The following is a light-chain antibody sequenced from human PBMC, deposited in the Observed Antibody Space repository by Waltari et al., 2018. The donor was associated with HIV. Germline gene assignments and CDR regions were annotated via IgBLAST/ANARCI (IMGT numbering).Light chain of an antibody. CDR3: CSYAGSSSYV. Sequence: QSALTQPASVSGSPGQSIPISCTGTSSDVGSYNLVSWYQKHPGKAPKLMIYEVNKRHSGVSNRFSGSKSGNTASLTISGLQAEDEADYYCCSYAGSSSYVFGSGTKVTVL. CDR2: EVN. V-gene: IGLV2-23*02. J-gene: IGLJ1*01. CDR1: SSDVGSYNL.